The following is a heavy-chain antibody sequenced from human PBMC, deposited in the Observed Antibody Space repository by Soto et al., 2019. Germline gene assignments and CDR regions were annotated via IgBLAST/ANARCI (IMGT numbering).Heavy chain of an antibody. J-gene: IGHJ6*03. CDR1: AGSFSGYY. CDR2: INHSGST. D-gene: IGHD3-10*01. CDR3: ARRYGSGSYYTNYYYYYYMDV. V-gene: IGHV4-34*01. Sequence: PSETLSLTCAVYAGSFSGYYWSWIRQPPGKGLEWIGEINHSGSTNYNPSLKSRVTISVDTSKNQFSLKLSSVTAADTAVYYCARRYGSGSYYTNYYYYYYMDVWGKGTTITVSS.